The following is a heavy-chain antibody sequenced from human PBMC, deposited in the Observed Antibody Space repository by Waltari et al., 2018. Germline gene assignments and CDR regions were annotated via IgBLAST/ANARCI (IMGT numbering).Heavy chain of an antibody. J-gene: IGHJ6*03. Sequence: EVQGVESGGGLVQPGGSLGLVWAASGFTFSSYESHGVRQAPGTGMEWISYISNSGSTMYYADSVKGRFTISSDNAKNSLYLQMNSLRAEDTAVYYCARPSTEHYYYYYYMDVWGKGTTVTVS. V-gene: IGHV3-48*03. CDR1: GFTFSSYE. CDR2: ISNSGSTM. CDR3: ARPSTEHYYYYYYMDV.